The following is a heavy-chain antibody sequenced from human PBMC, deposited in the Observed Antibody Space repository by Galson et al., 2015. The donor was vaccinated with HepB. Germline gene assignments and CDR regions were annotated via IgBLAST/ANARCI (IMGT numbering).Heavy chain of an antibody. J-gene: IGHJ5*02. V-gene: IGHV4-31*03. CDR1: GGSISSGGYY. CDR3: ARVPSYCSSTSCYDPGWFDP. Sequence: TLSLTCTVSGGSISSGGYYWSWIRQHPGKGLEWIGYIYYSGSTYHNPSLKSRVTISVDTSKNQFSLKLSSVTAADTAVYYCARVPSYCSSTSCYDPGWFDPWGQGTLVTVSS. CDR2: IYYSGST. D-gene: IGHD2-2*01.